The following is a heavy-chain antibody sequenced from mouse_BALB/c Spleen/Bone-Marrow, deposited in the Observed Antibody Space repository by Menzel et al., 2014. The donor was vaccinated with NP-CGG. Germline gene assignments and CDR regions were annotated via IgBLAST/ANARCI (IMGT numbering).Heavy chain of an antibody. CDR2: ISYSGST. D-gene: IGHD2-3*01. CDR3: ARTLYDYYAMDY. CDR1: GYSITSDYA. V-gene: IGHV3-2*02. J-gene: IGHJ4*01. Sequence: VQLQQSGPGLVKPSQPLSLTCTVTGYSITSDYAWNWIRQFPGNKLEWMGYISYSGSTSYNPSLKSRISITRDTSKNQFFLQLNSVTTEDTATYYCARTLYDYYAMDYWGQGTSVTVSS.